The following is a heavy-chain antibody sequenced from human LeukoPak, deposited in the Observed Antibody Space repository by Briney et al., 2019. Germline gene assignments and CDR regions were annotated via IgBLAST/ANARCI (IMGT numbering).Heavy chain of an antibody. Sequence: ASVKVSCKASGYTFTGYYMHWVRQAPGQGLEWMGWINPNSGGTNYAQKFQGRVTMTRDTSISTAYMELSRLRSDDTAVYYCATRGQWLGNWFDPWGQGTLVTVSS. CDR3: ATRGQWLGNWFDP. D-gene: IGHD6-19*01. V-gene: IGHV1-2*02. CDR2: INPNSGGT. J-gene: IGHJ5*02. CDR1: GYTFTGYY.